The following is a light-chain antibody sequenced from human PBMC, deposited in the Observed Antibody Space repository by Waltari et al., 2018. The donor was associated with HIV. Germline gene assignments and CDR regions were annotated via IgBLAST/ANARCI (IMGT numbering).Light chain of an antibody. Sequence: IVVTQSPLSLPVTPGEPASISCTSNQSLLYKNGYNYLDWYLQKPGQSPQLLIYFGSHRASGVPDRFSGSGSGTHFTRKISKLQTEDVGVYYCMQALQIPWTFGLGTKVEIK. CDR1: QSLLYKNGYNY. CDR2: FGS. J-gene: IGKJ1*01. V-gene: IGKV2-28*01. CDR3: MQALQIPWT.